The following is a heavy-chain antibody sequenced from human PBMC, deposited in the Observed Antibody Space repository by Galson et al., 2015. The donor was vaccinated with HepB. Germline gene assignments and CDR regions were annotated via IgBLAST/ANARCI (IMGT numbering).Heavy chain of an antibody. CDR2: INPNSGGT. D-gene: IGHD3-22*01. CDR3: ARDSRGYDSSGYYYAYYFDY. V-gene: IGHV1-2*02. J-gene: IGHJ4*02. CDR1: GYTFTGYY. Sequence: SVKVSCKASGYTFTGYYMHWVRQAPGQGLEWMGWINPNSGGTNYAQKFQGRVTMTRDTSISTAYMELSRLRSDDTAVYYCARDSRGYDSSGYYYAYYFDYWGQ.